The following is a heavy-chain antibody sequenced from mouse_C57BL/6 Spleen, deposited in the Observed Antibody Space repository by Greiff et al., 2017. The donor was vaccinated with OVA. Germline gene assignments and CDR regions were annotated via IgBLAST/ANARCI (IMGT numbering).Heavy chain of an antibody. CDR1: GYTFTDYY. Sequence: QVQLQQSGPELVKPGASVKISCKASGYTFTDYYINWVKQRPGQGLEWIGWIFPGSGSTYYNEKFKGKATFTVDKSSSTAYLLLSSLTSEDSAVYYFAGSGTTVVAPYAMDYWGQGTSVSVSS. J-gene: IGHJ4*01. CDR3: AGSGTTVVAPYAMDY. CDR2: IFPGSGST. V-gene: IGHV1-75*01. D-gene: IGHD1-1*01.